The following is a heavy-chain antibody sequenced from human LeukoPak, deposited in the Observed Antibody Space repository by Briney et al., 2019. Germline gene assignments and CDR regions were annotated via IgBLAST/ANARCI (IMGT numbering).Heavy chain of an antibody. CDR1: GGSFSGYY. CDR3: ARGRGQWLVTYRYFDY. CDR2: INHSGST. Sequence: PSETLSLTCAVYGGSFSGYYWSWVRQPPGKGLEWVGEINHSGSTNYNPPLKSRVTISVDTSKNHFALKLSSVTAADTAVYYCARGRGQWLVTYRYFDYWGQGALVTVSS. D-gene: IGHD6-19*01. J-gene: IGHJ4*02. V-gene: IGHV4-34*01.